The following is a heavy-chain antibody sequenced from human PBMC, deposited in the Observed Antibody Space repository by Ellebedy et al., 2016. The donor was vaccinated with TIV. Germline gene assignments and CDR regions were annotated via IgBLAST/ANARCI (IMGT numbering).Heavy chain of an antibody. Sequence: MPSETLSLTCTVSSYSISSGYYWGWIRQPPGKGLEWIGSITHSGRTFYNPFLKSRATISVDTSKNQFSLRLTSVTAADTAVYFCARRGPDVNQHSGYTLSFYFDHWGQGTPVAVSS. V-gene: IGHV4-38-2*02. J-gene: IGHJ4*02. CDR2: ITHSGRT. CDR3: ARRGPDVNQHSGYTLSFYFDH. D-gene: IGHD5-12*01. CDR1: SYSISSGYY.